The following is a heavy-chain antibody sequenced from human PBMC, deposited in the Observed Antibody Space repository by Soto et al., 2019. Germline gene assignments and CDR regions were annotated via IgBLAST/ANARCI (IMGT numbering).Heavy chain of an antibody. CDR1: GFTVSSYA. J-gene: IGHJ6*03. CDR2: IGGVLDSA. D-gene: IGHD2-2*01. V-gene: IGHV3-23*01. Sequence: EVQLLESGGGLVQPGGSLRLSCAASGFTVSSYAMAWVRQAPGKGLAWVSSIGGVLDSADYADSVKGRFTISRDSSKNTLYLQMDSLRADDTAVYYCVTSASYYYYYMDVWGKGTTVTVSS. CDR3: VTSASYYYYYMDV.